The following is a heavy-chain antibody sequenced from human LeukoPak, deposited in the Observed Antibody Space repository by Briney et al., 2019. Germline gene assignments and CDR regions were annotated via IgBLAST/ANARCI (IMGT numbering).Heavy chain of an antibody. V-gene: IGHV4-30-4*08. Sequence: SQTLSLTCTVSGGSISSGDYYWSWIRQPPGKGLEWIGYIYYSGSTYYNPSLKSRVTISVDTSKNQFSLKLSSVTAADTAVYYCARAESDFWSSYYLGYWGQGTLVTVSS. CDR2: IYYSGST. CDR1: GGSISSGDYY. D-gene: IGHD3-3*01. J-gene: IGHJ4*02. CDR3: ARAESDFWSSYYLGY.